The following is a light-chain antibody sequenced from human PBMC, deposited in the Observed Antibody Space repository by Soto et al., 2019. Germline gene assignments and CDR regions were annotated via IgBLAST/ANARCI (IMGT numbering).Light chain of an antibody. J-gene: IGKJ1*01. CDR1: QSVSNN. V-gene: IGKV3-15*01. Sequence: ILMTQSPATLSVSLGERATPSCRASQSVSNNLAWYQQNPGQPPRLLIYGASTRASGIPARFSGSGSGTEFTLTISSLQSEDFAVYYCQQYNDWPRTFGQGTKVDI. CDR2: GAS. CDR3: QQYNDWPRT.